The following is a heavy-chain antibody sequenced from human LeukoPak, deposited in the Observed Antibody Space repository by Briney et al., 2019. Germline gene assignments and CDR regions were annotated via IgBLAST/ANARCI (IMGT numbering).Heavy chain of an antibody. Sequence: GASVKVSCKASGGTFSSYTISWVRQAPGQGLEWMGRIIPILGIANYAQKFQGRVTITADKSTSTAYMELSSLRSEDTAVYYCARDSIVGAIVHWDIWGQGTMVTVSS. V-gene: IGHV1-69*04. J-gene: IGHJ3*02. CDR1: GGTFSSYT. D-gene: IGHD1-26*01. CDR2: IIPILGIA. CDR3: ARDSIVGAIVHWDI.